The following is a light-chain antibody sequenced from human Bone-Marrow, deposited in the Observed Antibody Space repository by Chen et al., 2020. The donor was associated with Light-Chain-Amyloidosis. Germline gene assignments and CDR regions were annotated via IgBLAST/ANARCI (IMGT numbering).Light chain of an antibody. V-gene: IGKV4-1*01. J-gene: IGKJ3*01. Sequence: DIVMTQSPDSLAVSLGESATINCKSSQNIFYNSNNKNYLSWYQQKPGQPPKLLIYWASTRESGVPDRFSVSGSGTDFTRTISSRQAEDVAVSSCQQYYYAPCTFVPGTKVDIK. CDR3: QQYYYAPCT. CDR1: QNIFYNSNNKNY. CDR2: WAS.